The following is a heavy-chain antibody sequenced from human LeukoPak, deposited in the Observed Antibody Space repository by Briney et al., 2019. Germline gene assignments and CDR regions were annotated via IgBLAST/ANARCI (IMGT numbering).Heavy chain of an antibody. D-gene: IGHD3-22*01. J-gene: IGHJ3*02. Sequence: ASKTLSLTCTVSGGSISSSSYYWGWIRQPPGKGLEWIGSIYYSGSTYYNPPLKSRVTISVDTSKNQFSLKLSSVTAADTAVYYCARFDSSAAFDIWGQGTMVTVSS. V-gene: IGHV4-39*01. CDR3: ARFDSSAAFDI. CDR1: GGSISSSSYY. CDR2: IYYSGST.